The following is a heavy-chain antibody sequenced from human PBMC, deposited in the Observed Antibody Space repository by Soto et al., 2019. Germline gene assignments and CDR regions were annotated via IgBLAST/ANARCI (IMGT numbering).Heavy chain of an antibody. D-gene: IGHD3-3*01. CDR1: GGTFSSYA. CDR2: IIPIFGTA. V-gene: IGHV1-69*13. J-gene: IGHJ4*02. CDR3: ASNQQPYTIFGVVITYYFDY. Sequence: SVKVSCKASGGTFSSYAISWVRQAPGQGLEWVGGIIPIFGTANYAQKFQGRVTITADESTSTAYMELSSLRSEDTAVYYCASNQQPYTIFGVVITYYFDYWGQGTLVTVSS.